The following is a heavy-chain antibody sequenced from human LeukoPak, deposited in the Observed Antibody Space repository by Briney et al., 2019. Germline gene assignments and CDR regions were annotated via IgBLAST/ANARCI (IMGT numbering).Heavy chain of an antibody. J-gene: IGHJ4*02. V-gene: IGHV3-23*01. Sequence: PGRSLRLSCTASGFTFGDYLMSWFRQAPGKGLEWVSSVSGSGSTTFYADSVKGRFTISRDNSKNTLSLQMNSLRDEDTAVYHCAKGSHFDNWGQGTLVTVSS. CDR2: VSGSGSTT. CDR3: AKGSHFDN. D-gene: IGHD6-13*01. CDR1: GFTFGDYL.